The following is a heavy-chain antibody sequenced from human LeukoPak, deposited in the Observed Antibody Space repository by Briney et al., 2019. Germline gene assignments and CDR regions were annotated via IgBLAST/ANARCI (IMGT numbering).Heavy chain of an antibody. CDR1: EFTFSNYA. CDR2: ITRRGDTT. J-gene: IGHJ4*02. CDR3: TKEGTGGGPSYFDY. D-gene: IGHD1/OR15-1a*01. Sequence: PGGSLRLSCAASEFTFSNYAMSWVRLTPWKGLEWVSAITRRGDTTYYGDSVKGRFTISRDNSKNTLYLQMNNLRVEDTAVYYCTKEGTGGGPSYFDYWGPGTLVTVSS. V-gene: IGHV3-23*01.